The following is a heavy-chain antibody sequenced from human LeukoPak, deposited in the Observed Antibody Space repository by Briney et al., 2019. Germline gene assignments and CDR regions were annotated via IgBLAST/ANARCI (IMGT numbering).Heavy chain of an antibody. J-gene: IGHJ4*02. D-gene: IGHD4-17*01. CDR1: GYSFTTYW. CDR2: IYPGDSDT. V-gene: IGHV5-51*01. Sequence: GESLKISCQASGYSFTTYWIGWVRQMPGKGLEWMGIIYPGDSDTRYSPSFQGQVTISADKSITTAYLQWSSLKASDTAMYYCARALRTSVTTSVYFDYWGQGTLVTVSS. CDR3: ARALRTSVTTSVYFDY.